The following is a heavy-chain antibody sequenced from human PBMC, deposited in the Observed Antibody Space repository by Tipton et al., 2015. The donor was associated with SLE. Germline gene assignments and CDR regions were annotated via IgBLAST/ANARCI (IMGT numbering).Heavy chain of an antibody. J-gene: IGHJ6*02. CDR1: GFTFSSYA. D-gene: IGHD3-16*01. V-gene: IGHV3-30*04. CDR3: ARELIPLYGMDV. Sequence: SLRLSCAASGFTFSSYAMHWVRQAPGKGLEWVAVMSYDGSYKYYADSVKGRFTISRDNSKSTLYLQMNSLRPEDTAVYYCARELIPLYGMDVWGQGTTVTVSS. CDR2: MSYDGSYK.